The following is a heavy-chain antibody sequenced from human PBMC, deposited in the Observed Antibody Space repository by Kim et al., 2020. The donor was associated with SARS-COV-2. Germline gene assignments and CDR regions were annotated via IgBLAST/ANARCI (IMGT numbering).Heavy chain of an antibody. D-gene: IGHD3-3*01. CDR1: GGSISSYY. CDR3: ARGDTIFGVAHYFDY. V-gene: IGHV4-59*01. CDR2: IYYSGST. J-gene: IGHJ4*02. Sequence: SETLSLTCTVSGGSISSYYWSWIRQPPGKGLEWIGYIYYSGSTNYNPSLKSRVTISVDTSKNQFSLKLSSVTAADTAVYYCARGDTIFGVAHYFDYWGQGTLVTVSS.